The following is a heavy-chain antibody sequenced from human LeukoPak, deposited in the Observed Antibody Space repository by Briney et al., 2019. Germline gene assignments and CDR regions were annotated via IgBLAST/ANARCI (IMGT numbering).Heavy chain of an antibody. J-gene: IGHJ4*02. D-gene: IGHD6-19*01. V-gene: IGHV4-59*01. CDR3: AREVAGTRFDY. Sequence: PSETLSLTCTVSGGSISSYYWSWIRQPPGKGLEWIGYIYYSGSTNYNPSLKSRVTISVDTSKNQFSLKLSSVTAADTAVYYCAREVAGTRFDYWGQGTPVTVSS. CDR2: IYYSGST. CDR1: GGSISSYY.